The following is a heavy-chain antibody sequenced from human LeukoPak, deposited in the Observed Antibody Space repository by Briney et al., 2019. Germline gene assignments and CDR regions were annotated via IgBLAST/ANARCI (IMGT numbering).Heavy chain of an antibody. CDR2: ISAYNGNT. Sequence: GASVKVSCKASGYTFTSYGISWVRQAPGQGLEWMGWISAYNGNTNYAQKLQGRVTMTTDTSTSTAYMELRSLRSDDTAVYYCARDEVLGYCSGGSCPSTFDYWGQGTLVTVSP. J-gene: IGHJ4*02. D-gene: IGHD2-15*01. CDR3: ARDEVLGYCSGGSCPSTFDY. CDR1: GYTFTSYG. V-gene: IGHV1-18*01.